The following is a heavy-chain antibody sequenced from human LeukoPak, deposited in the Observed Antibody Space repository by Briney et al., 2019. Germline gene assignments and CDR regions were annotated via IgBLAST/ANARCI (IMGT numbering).Heavy chain of an antibody. CDR2: IIPIFGTA. Sequence: SVKLSCKASGGTFSSYAISWVRQAPGQGPEWMGGIIPIFGTANYAQKFQGRVTITADESTSTAYMELSSLRAEDTAVYYCARVGILNDFWSGYPFDPWGQGTLVTVSS. CDR1: GGTFSSYA. CDR3: ARVGILNDFWSGYPFDP. J-gene: IGHJ5*02. D-gene: IGHD3-3*01. V-gene: IGHV1-69*13.